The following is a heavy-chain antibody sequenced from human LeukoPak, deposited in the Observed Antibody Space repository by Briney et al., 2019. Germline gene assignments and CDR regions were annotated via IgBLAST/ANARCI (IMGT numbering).Heavy chain of an antibody. CDR3: ARANYYGSSGYSRGAFDL. CDR1: GGSISSSSYY. D-gene: IGHD3-22*01. J-gene: IGHJ3*01. Sequence: SETLSLTCTVSGGSISSSSYYWGWIRQPPGKGLEWIGSIYYSGSTYYNPSLKSRVTISVDTSKNQFSLKLSSVTAADTAVYYCARANYYGSSGYSRGAFDLWGQGTVVTVSS. CDR2: IYYSGST. V-gene: IGHV4-39*01.